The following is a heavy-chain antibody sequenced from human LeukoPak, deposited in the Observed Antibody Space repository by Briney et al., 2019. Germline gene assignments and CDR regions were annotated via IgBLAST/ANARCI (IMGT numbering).Heavy chain of an antibody. Sequence: SVKVSCKASGGTFSSYAISWVRQAPGQGLEWMGRIIPILGIANYAQKFQGRVTITADKSTSTAYMELSSLRSEDTAVYYCARARRIAVAGTGEYYFDYWGQGTLVTVSS. D-gene: IGHD6-19*01. CDR2: IIPILGIA. CDR1: GGTFSSYA. J-gene: IGHJ4*02. V-gene: IGHV1-69*04. CDR3: ARARRIAVAGTGEYYFDY.